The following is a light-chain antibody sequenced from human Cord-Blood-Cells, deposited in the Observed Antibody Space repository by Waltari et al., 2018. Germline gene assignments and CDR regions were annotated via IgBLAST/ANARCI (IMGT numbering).Light chain of an antibody. CDR1: SSDVGGYNY. J-gene: IGLJ2*01. CDR3: SAYTSSSNLV. CDR2: EVS. Sequence: QSALTQPASVSGSPGQSITISCTGTSSDVGGYNYVSWYQQHPGKAPKHMIYEVSNRPSGVANRFSGSKSGNTASRTISVLQAEDEADYYCSAYTSSSNLVFGGGTKLTVL. V-gene: IGLV2-14*01.